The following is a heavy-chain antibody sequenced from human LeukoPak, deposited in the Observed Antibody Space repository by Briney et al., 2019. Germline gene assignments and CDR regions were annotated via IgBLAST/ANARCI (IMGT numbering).Heavy chain of an antibody. CDR1: GFTFDDYD. V-gene: IGHV3-20*04. Sequence: GGSLRLSCAASGFTFDDYDMCWVRQAPGKGLEWVSDINWNGGSTGYADSVKGRFTISRDNAKNSLYLQMNSLRAEDTALYYCAGGEGWYWGQGTLVTVSS. CDR3: AGGEGWY. CDR2: INWNGGST. D-gene: IGHD2-15*01. J-gene: IGHJ4*02.